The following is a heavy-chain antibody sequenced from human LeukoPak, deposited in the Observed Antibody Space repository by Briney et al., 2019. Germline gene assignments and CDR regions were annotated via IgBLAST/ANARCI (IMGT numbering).Heavy chain of an antibody. D-gene: IGHD5-18*01. Sequence: ASVKVSCKASGYTFTTYAISWVRQAPGQGLEWMGWINPNNGGTKYAQNFQGRVTMTRDTSISTAYVELSRLRSDATAVYYCARGTGEGYTYGRYYFDYWGQGTLVTVSS. CDR2: INPNNGGT. CDR3: ARGTGEGYTYGRYYFDY. J-gene: IGHJ4*02. CDR1: GYTFTTYA. V-gene: IGHV1-2*02.